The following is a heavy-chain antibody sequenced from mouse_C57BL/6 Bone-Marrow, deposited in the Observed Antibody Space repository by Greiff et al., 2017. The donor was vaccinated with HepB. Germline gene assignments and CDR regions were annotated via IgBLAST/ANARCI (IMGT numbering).Heavy chain of an antibody. J-gene: IGHJ1*03. Sequence: VQLQQSGAELVKPGASVKLSCKASGYTFTSYWMQWVKQRPGQGLEWIGEIDPSDSYTNYNQKFKGKATLTVETFSSTAYMQLSSLTSEDSAVYYCAFITTVVDYGYFDVWGTGTTVTVSS. D-gene: IGHD1-1*01. CDR3: AFITTVVDYGYFDV. CDR1: GYTFTSYW. V-gene: IGHV1-50*01. CDR2: IDPSDSYT.